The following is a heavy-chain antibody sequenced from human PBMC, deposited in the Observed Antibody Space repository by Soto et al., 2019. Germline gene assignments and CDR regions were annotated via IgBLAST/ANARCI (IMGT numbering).Heavy chain of an antibody. CDR3: ARAGASVRIAVAGNNWFDP. CDR1: GGTFSSYA. J-gene: IGHJ5*02. V-gene: IGHV1-69*06. Sequence: QVQLVQSGAEVKKPGSSVKVSCKASGGTFSSYAISWVRQAPGQGLEWMGGIIPIFGTANYAQKFQGRVTITADKSTSTAYMELSSLRSEDTAVYYCARAGASVRIAVAGNNWFDPWGQGTLVTV. D-gene: IGHD6-19*01. CDR2: IIPIFGTA.